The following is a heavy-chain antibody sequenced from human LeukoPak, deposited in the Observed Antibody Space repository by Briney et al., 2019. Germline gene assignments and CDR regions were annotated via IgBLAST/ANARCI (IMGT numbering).Heavy chain of an antibody. CDR1: GGTFSSYA. CDR3: ARDQWVTTNYFNY. V-gene: IGHV1-69*05. CDR2: IIPIFGTA. J-gene: IGHJ4*02. Sequence: ASVKVSCKASGGTFSSYAISWVRQAPGQGLEWMGGIIPIFGTANYAQKFQGRVTITTDESTSTAYMELSSLRSEDTAIYYCARDQWVTTNYFNYWGQGTLVTVSS. D-gene: IGHD1-14*01.